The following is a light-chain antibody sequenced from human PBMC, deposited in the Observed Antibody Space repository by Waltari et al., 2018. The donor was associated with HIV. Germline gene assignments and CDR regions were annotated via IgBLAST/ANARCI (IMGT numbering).Light chain of an antibody. CDR2: WAS. CDR3: QQDFSVPPT. Sequence: DFVMTQSPDSLAVSLGERATINCTSSQTVFYSSANRNYLALYLQRPGQSPKVLIFWASTRAYGVPALFSGSGSGTDFSLTLSSLQADDVGIYYCQQDFSVPPTFGGGTKVEI. V-gene: IGKV4-1*01. J-gene: IGKJ4*01. CDR1: QTVFYSSANRNY.